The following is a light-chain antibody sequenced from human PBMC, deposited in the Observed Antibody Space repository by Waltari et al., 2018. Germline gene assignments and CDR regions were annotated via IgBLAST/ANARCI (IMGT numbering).Light chain of an antibody. CDR3: HQSYSTPPIT. Sequence: DIQMTQSPSSLSASVGDRVTITCRTSQRISSYLNWYQQKPGKAPKLLIYGASGLQSGVPSSFSGSGSWTDFTLTISNLQPEDFATYYCHQSYSTPPITFGQGTRLEIK. J-gene: IGKJ5*01. V-gene: IGKV1-39*01. CDR1: QRISSY. CDR2: GAS.